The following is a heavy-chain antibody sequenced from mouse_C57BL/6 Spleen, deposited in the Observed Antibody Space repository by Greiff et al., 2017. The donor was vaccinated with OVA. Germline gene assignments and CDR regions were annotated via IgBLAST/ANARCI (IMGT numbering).Heavy chain of an antibody. Sequence: DVMLVESGEGLFQPGASLNLSCESNEYKFPSHNMPWVRKLPEKRLELVAAINRDGGSTYYPDTMERRFIISRDKTKKTLYLQMSSLRSEDTALYYCARHYYGSSYAMDYWGQGTSVTVSS. CDR1: EYKFPSHN. V-gene: IGHV5-2*01. CDR2: INRDGGST. D-gene: IGHD1-1*01. CDR3: ARHYYGSSYAMDY. J-gene: IGHJ4*01.